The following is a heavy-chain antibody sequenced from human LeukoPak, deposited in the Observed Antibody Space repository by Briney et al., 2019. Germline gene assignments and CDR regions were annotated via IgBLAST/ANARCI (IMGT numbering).Heavy chain of an antibody. V-gene: IGHV1-2*06. CDR1: GYTFTGNY. CDR3: ARDREYDVLTGDG. Sequence: ASVKVSCRASGYTFTGNYIHWVRQAPGQGREWMGRINPNSGGTTYAQRFQGRVTMTRDTSISTAFMELTRLRPDDTAMYYCARDREYDVLTGDGWGQGTLVTVSS. D-gene: IGHD3-9*01. J-gene: IGHJ4*02. CDR2: INPNSGGT.